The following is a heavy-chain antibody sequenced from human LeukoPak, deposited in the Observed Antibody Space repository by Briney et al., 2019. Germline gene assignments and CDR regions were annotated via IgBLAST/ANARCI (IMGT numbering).Heavy chain of an antibody. CDR1: GGSISSSSYY. V-gene: IGHV4-39*07. J-gene: IGHJ3*02. Sequence: PSETLSLTCTVSGGSISSSSYYWGWIRQPPGKGLEGIGSIYYSGSTYFNPALKSRVTISVETSKNQFSLKLSSVTAADTAVYYCARDNGPLRYAPPDAFDIWGQGTMVTVSS. D-gene: IGHD3-9*01. CDR3: ARDNGPLRYAPPDAFDI. CDR2: IYYSGST.